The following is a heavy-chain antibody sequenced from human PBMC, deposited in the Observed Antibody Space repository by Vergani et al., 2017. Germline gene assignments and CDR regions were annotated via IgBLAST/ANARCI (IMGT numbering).Heavy chain of an antibody. CDR2: IYYSGST. CDR3: ARAYDSSGYYYGAAYYFDY. V-gene: IGHV4-39*07. D-gene: IGHD3-22*01. J-gene: IGHJ4*02. Sequence: QLQLQESRPGLVQSSETLSLTCTVSGGSLSRSSYYWAFIRQPPGKGLEWIGSIYYSGSTYYNPSLKSRVTISVDTSKNQFSLKLSSVTAADTAVYYCARAYDSSGYYYGAAYYFDYWGQGTLVTVSS. CDR1: GGSLSRSSYY.